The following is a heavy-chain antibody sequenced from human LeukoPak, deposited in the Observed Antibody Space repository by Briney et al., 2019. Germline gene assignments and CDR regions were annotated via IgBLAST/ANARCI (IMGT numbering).Heavy chain of an antibody. CDR1: GGSISSYY. D-gene: IGHD3-22*01. V-gene: IGHV4-59*01. CDR3: ARDRHDSSGYYYDS. Sequence: SETLSLTCTVSGGSISSYYWSWIRQPPEKGLEWIGYIYSIGSPNYNSSLKSRVTMSVDTSKNQFSLKLSSVTAADTAVYYCARDRHDSSGYYYDSWGPGTLVTVSS. CDR2: IYSIGSP. J-gene: IGHJ5*01.